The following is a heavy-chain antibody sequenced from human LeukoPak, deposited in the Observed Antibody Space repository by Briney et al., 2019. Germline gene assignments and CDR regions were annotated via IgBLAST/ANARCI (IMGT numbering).Heavy chain of an antibody. J-gene: IGHJ3*02. Sequence: PSETLSLTCTVSGGSISSSSYYWGWIRQPPGKGLEWIGSIYHSGSTYYNPSLKSRVTISVDTSKNQFSLKLSSVTAADTAVYYCARDTRYYDFWSGYSTDDAFDIWGQGTMVTVSS. CDR3: ARDTRYYDFWSGYSTDDAFDI. CDR2: IYHSGST. V-gene: IGHV4-39*07. D-gene: IGHD3-3*01. CDR1: GGSISSSSYY.